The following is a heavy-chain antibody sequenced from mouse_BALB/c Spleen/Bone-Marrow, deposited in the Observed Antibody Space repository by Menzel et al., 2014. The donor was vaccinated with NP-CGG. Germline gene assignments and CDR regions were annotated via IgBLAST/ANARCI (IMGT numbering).Heavy chain of an antibody. Sequence: EVQLVESGGGLVQPGGSLKLSCVASGFTFSSYGMSLVRQTPDQRLELVATINNNGGSTYYPNSVKGQFTISRVNAKNTLYLQMSILKSEDTAMYYWASVYGWYFYVWCAGTTVKVSS. D-gene: IGHD1-1*01. CDR2: INNNGGST. J-gene: IGHJ1*01. V-gene: IGHV5-6-3*01. CDR3: ASVYGWYFYV. CDR1: GFTFSSYG.